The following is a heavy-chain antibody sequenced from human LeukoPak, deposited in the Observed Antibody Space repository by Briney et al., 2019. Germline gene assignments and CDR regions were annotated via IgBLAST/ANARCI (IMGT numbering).Heavy chain of an antibody. V-gene: IGHV1-69*04. CDR3: AREIIAVAGGFADY. CDR2: IIPILGIA. D-gene: IGHD6-19*01. J-gene: IGHJ4*02. CDR1: GGTFSSYA. Sequence: ASVKVSCKASGGTFSSYAISWVRQAPGQGLEWMGRIIPILGIANYAQKFQGRVTITADKSTSTAYMELSSLRSEDTAVYYCAREIIAVAGGFADYWGQGTLVTVSS.